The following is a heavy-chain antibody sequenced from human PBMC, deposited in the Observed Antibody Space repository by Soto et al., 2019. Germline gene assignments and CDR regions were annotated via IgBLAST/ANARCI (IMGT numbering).Heavy chain of an antibody. Sequence: GGSLRLSCAASGFTFSSYSMNWVRQAPGKGLEWVSSISSSSSYIYYADSVKGRFTISRDNAKNSLYLQMNSLRAEDTAVYYCNVMVRGVIGLFGMDVWGQGTTVTGSS. V-gene: IGHV3-21*01. J-gene: IGHJ6*02. CDR3: NVMVRGVIGLFGMDV. D-gene: IGHD3-10*01. CDR2: ISSSSSYI. CDR1: GFTFSSYS.